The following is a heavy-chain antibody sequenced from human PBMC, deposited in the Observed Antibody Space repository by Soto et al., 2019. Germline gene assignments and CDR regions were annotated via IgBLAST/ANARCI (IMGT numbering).Heavy chain of an antibody. Sequence: GGSLRLSCAASGFTFSNYWLSWVRQAPGKGLEWVATIKQDASEKYYVDSVKGRFFISRDNAKNSLSLQMNSLRAEDTAVYYCASITGDQDYWGQGTLVTVSS. D-gene: IGHD7-27*01. CDR2: IKQDASEK. CDR1: GFTFSNYW. V-gene: IGHV3-7*01. CDR3: ASITGDQDY. J-gene: IGHJ4*02.